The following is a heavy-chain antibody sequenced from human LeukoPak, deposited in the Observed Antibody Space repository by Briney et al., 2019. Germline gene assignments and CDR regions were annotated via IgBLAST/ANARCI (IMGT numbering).Heavy chain of an antibody. V-gene: IGHV3-9*01. D-gene: IGHD6-19*01. Sequence: PGGSLRLSCAVSGFTFEDYAVNWVRQAPGKGLEWVSGITWNSGVIGYAGSVKGRFTISRDNAKSSLYLQMDSLRAEDTALYYCAKVYSSGFYDAFDIWGQGTMVTVSS. CDR2: ITWNSGVI. CDR1: GFTFEDYA. J-gene: IGHJ3*02. CDR3: AKVYSSGFYDAFDI.